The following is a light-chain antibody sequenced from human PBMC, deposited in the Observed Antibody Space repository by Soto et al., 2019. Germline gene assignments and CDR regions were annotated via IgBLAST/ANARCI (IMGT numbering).Light chain of an antibody. J-gene: IGLJ1*01. Sequence: QSVLTQPASVSGSPGQSITISCIGTNSDVGAYKYVSWYQQQPDKAPKLIIYGNKSRPSGVPDRFSGSRSGNSASLTITGLQADDEADYYCQSYDASLRGSGVFGTGTKLTVL. CDR2: GNK. V-gene: IGLV2-14*01. CDR3: QSYDASLRGSGV. CDR1: NSDVGAYKY.